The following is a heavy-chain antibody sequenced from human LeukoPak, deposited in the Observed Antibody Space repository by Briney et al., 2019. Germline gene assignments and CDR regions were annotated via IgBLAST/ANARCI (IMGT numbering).Heavy chain of an antibody. CDR2: MNPNSGNT. V-gene: IGHV1-8*03. J-gene: IGHJ4*02. CDR3: ARGILRFLEWLTNLHYFDY. CDR1: GYTFTSYD. D-gene: IGHD3-3*01. Sequence: ASVKVSCKASGYTFTSYDINWVRQAPGQGLEWMGWMNPNSGNTGYTHNFQVRFTITRNTSISTAYMELSSLRSEDTAVYYCARGILRFLEWLTNLHYFDYWGQGTLVTVSS.